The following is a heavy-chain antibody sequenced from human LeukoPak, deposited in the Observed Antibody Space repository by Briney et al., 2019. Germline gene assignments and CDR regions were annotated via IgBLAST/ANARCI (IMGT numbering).Heavy chain of an antibody. D-gene: IGHD3-9*01. CDR2: INPNSGGT. Sequence: ASVKVSCKASGYTFTGYYMHWVRQAPGQGLEWMGWINPNSGGTNYAQKFQGRVTMTRDTSISTAYMELSRLRSDDTAVYYCARDRKSYFDYFDCWGQGTLVTVSS. CDR1: GYTFTGYY. J-gene: IGHJ4*02. CDR3: ARDRKSYFDYFDC. V-gene: IGHV1-2*02.